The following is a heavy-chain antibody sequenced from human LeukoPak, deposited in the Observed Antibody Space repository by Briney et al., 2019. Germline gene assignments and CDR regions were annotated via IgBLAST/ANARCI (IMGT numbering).Heavy chain of an antibody. Sequence: GGSLRLSCAASGFTFSGYEMNWVRQAPGKGLEWVSDISSSGSTIYYADSVKGRFTISRDNAKNSLYLQMNSLRAEDTAVYYCATDPDHYICSPSHFDFWGQGTLVTVSS. J-gene: IGHJ4*02. CDR2: ISSSGSTI. CDR1: GFTFSGYE. D-gene: IGHD3-10*01. CDR3: ATDPDHYICSPSHFDF. V-gene: IGHV3-48*03.